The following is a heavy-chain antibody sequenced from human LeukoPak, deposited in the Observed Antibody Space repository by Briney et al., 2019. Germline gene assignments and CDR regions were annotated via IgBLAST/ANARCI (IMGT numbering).Heavy chain of an antibody. J-gene: IGHJ3*01. Sequence: SGTLSLTCTVSGGSISSSNWWSWVRQPPGKGLEWIGVIYYRGNTNYNPSLKSRVAISVDKSKNQFSLNLNSVTAADTAVYYCARTVSGAFDLWGQGRLVTVSS. CDR2: IYYRGNT. CDR3: ARTVSGAFDL. D-gene: IGHD4-17*01. V-gene: IGHV4-4*02. CDR1: GGSISSSNW.